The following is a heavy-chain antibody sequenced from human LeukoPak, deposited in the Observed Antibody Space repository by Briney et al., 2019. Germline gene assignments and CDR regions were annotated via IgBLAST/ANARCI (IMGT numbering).Heavy chain of an antibody. V-gene: IGHV3-74*01. D-gene: IGHD5-18*01. J-gene: IGHJ6*02. CDR1: GFTFSSYW. CDR2: INTDGSDT. CDR3: VRDRGEYSFGFYYYGMDV. Sequence: GGPLRLSCAASGFTFSSYWMHWVRQAPGKGLVWVSRINTDGSDTNYAGSVKGRFTISRDNAKNTLYLQMNSLRAEDTAVYYCVRDRGEYSFGFYYYGMDVWGQGTTVTVSS.